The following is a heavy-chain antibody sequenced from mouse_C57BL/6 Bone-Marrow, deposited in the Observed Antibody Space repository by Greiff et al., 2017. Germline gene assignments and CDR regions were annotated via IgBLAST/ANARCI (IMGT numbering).Heavy chain of an antibody. CDR3: ASRWLLLYYAMDY. CDR2: ILPGSGST. J-gene: IGHJ4*01. V-gene: IGHV1-9*01. D-gene: IGHD2-3*01. CDR1: GYPFTGYW. Sequence: QVQLQQSGAELMKPGASVKLSCKATGYPFTGYWIEWVKQRPGHGLEWIGEILPGSGSTNYNEKFKGKATFTADTSSNTAYMQLSSLTTEDSVIYYCASRWLLLYYAMDYWGQGTSVTVSS.